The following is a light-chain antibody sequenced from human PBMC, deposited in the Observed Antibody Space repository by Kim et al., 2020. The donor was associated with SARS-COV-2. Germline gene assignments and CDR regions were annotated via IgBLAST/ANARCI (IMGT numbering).Light chain of an antibody. CDR2: SND. CDR1: ISNSGSNV. J-gene: IGLJ3*02. V-gene: IGLV1-44*01. Sequence: GQRVTVACSESISNSGSNVVNGYQQLPGTAPKLLMYSNDYRPSGVPDRFSGSKSGTSASLAISGLQSEDEADYYCAAWDDSLKGSVFGGGTQLTVL. CDR3: AAWDDSLKGSV.